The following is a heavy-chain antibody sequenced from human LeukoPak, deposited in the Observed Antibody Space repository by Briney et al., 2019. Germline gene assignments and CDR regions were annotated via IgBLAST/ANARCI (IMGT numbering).Heavy chain of an antibody. Sequence: ASVTVSCKASGYTFTSYGISWVRQAPGQGLEWMGWISAYNGNTNYAQKLQGRVTMTTDTSTSTAYMELRSLRSDDTAVYYCARVVIYYDSSGYYYVRPRYFDYWGQGTLVTVSS. V-gene: IGHV1-18*01. J-gene: IGHJ4*02. D-gene: IGHD3-22*01. CDR1: GYTFTSYG. CDR3: ARVVIYYDSSGYYYVRPRYFDY. CDR2: ISAYNGNT.